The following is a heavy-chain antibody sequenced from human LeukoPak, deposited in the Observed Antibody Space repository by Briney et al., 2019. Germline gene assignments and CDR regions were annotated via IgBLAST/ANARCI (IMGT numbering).Heavy chain of an antibody. CDR1: GFTFSSYA. CDR3: ATEGDYGDYNFAY. V-gene: IGHV3-23*01. J-gene: IGHJ4*02. CDR2: ISGSGGST. D-gene: IGHD4-17*01. Sequence: RASLRLSCAASGFTFSSYAMSWVRQAPGKGLEWVSAISGSGGSTYYADSVRGRFPISRDNSKNTLYLQMNSLRAEDTAVYYCATEGDYGDYNFAYWGQGTLVTVSS.